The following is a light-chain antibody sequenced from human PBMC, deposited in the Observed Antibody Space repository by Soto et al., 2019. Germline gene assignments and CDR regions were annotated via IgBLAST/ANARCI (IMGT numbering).Light chain of an antibody. CDR3: MQVRQTPVT. CDR2: VGS. Sequence: EIVMTQSPLSLPVTPGEPASISCRSSQSLLHGTGYNYLDWYLQKPGQSPILLIQVGSMRASGGPDRFSGSGSGTDFTLKISRVEAEDVGVYYCMQVRQTPVTFGPGTKVDI. J-gene: IGKJ3*01. CDR1: QSLLHGTGYNY. V-gene: IGKV2-28*01.